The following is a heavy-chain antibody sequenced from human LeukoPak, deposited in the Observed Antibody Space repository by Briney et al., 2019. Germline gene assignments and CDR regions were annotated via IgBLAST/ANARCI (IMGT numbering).Heavy chain of an antibody. CDR3: ARDEYSSSSSFLSEPFYYYGMDV. D-gene: IGHD6-6*01. CDR1: GFTFSDYY. V-gene: IGHV3-11*01. J-gene: IGHJ6*02. Sequence: PGGSLRLSCAASGFTFSDYYMSWIRQAPGKGLEWVSYISSSGSTIYYADSVKGRFTISRDNAKNSLYLQMNSLRAEDTAVYYRARDEYSSSSSFLSEPFYYYGMDVWGQGTTVTVSS. CDR2: ISSSGSTI.